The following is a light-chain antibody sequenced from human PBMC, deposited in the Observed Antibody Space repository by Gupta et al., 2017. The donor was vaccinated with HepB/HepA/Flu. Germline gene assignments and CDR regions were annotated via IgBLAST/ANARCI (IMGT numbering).Light chain of an antibody. CDR2: GKS. CDR3: QSYESSLSAVV. Sequence: QSVLTQPPSVSGAPGQRVTISCTGSSSTIGAGYDVHLYQQLPGTAPKLLIYGKSNRPTGVPERCSGTKSGTSATVTTTGLQAEEEADYYCQSYESSLSAVVFGGGTKLTVL. J-gene: IGLJ2*01. V-gene: IGLV1-40*01. CDR1: SSTIGAGYD.